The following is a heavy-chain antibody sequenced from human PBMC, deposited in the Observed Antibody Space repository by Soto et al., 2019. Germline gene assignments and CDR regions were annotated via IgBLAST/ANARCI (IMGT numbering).Heavy chain of an antibody. CDR1: GFTFSNAW. J-gene: IGHJ4*02. V-gene: IGHV3-15*07. Sequence: GGSLRLSCAASGFTFSNAWMNWVRQAPGKGLEWVGRIKSKTDGATTDYGAPVKDRFTISRDDSKNTLYLQMNSLKTEDTAVYYCSTGYCSGGNCFIDYWGQGTLVTVSS. CDR3: STGYCSGGNCFIDY. CDR2: IKSKTDGATT. D-gene: IGHD2-15*01.